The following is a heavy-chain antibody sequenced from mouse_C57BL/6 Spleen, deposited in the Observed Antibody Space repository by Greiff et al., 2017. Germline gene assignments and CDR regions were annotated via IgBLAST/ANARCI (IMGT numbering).Heavy chain of an antibody. J-gene: IGHJ4*01. D-gene: IGHD4-1*01. CDR2: IDPETGGT. V-gene: IGHV1-15*01. CDR1: GYTFTDYE. Sequence: QVQLQQSGAELVRPGASVTLSCKASGYTFTDYEMHWVKQTPVHGLEWIGAIDPETGGTDYNQKFKGKAILTADKASSTAYMELRSLTSEDSAVYYCTRLTGICAMDYWGQGTSVTVSS. CDR3: TRLTGICAMDY.